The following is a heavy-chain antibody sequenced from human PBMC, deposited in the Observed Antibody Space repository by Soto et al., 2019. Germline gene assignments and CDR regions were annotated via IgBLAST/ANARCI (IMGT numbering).Heavy chain of an antibody. V-gene: IGHV3-74*03. J-gene: IGHJ4*02. CDR3: AREVGRGSGSCSLDY. CDR2: INGDGTDT. Sequence: EVQLVESGGGLVQPGGSLRLSCAASGFTFSMYWMHWVRQAPGKGLLWVSRINGDGTDTTYADSVKGRFTISRDNAKNTVYLQMDGLRAEDTAVYYCAREVGRGSGSCSLDYWGQETLVTVSS. D-gene: IGHD2-15*01. CDR1: GFTFSMYW.